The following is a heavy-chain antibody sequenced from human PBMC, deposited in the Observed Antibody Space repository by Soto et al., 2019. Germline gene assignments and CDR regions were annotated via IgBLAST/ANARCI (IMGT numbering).Heavy chain of an antibody. Sequence: SGTLSLTCTVSGGSISSYYWSWIRQPPGKGLEWIGYIYYSGSTNYNPSLKSRVTISVDTSKNQFSLKLSSVTAADTAVYYCAREGGFSDCSSTSCYLGWFDPWGQGTLVTVSS. V-gene: IGHV4-59*01. CDR3: AREGGFSDCSSTSCYLGWFDP. CDR1: GGSISSYY. J-gene: IGHJ5*02. CDR2: IYYSGST. D-gene: IGHD2-2*01.